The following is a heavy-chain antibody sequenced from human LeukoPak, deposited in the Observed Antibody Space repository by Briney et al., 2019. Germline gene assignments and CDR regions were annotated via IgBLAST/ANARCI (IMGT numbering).Heavy chain of an antibody. CDR2: IRYDGSNK. V-gene: IGHV3-30*02. CDR1: GFTFSSYG. J-gene: IGHJ4*02. Sequence: GGSLRLSCAASGFTFSSYGMHWVRQAPGKGLEWVAFIRYDGSNKYYADSVKGRFTISRDNSKNTLYLQMNSLRAEDTAVYYSAKPPWELQDHFDYWGQGTLVTVSS. CDR3: AKPPWELQDHFDY. D-gene: IGHD1-26*01.